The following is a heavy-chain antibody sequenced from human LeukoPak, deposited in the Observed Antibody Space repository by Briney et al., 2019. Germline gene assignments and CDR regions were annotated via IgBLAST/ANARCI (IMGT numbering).Heavy chain of an antibody. V-gene: IGHV4-39*07. D-gene: IGHD3-10*01. CDR1: GGSIGSSSYY. J-gene: IGHJ2*01. CDR2: IYYSGST. CDR3: ARTSYYGSRTWYFDL. Sequence: PSETLSLTCTVSGGSIGSSSYYWGWIRQPPGKGLEWIGNIYYSGSTYYNPSLKSRVRLSIDTSKNLFSLKLNSVTAADTAVYYCARTSYYGSRTWYFDLWGRGTLVSVSS.